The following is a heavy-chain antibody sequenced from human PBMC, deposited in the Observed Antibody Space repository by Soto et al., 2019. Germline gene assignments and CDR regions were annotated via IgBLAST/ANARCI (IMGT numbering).Heavy chain of an antibody. CDR3: ARSREFDY. CDR2: IFPSGTT. V-gene: IGHV4-30-2*01. Sequence: LSLTGDVSGGSGRGATCSWNWIRQTPGKGLEWIGYIFPSGTTYYNPSLRSRVTISIDVSKNQFSLSLRSLTAADTAVYYCARSREFDYWSQGTLVTVSS. J-gene: IGHJ4*02. CDR1: GGSGRGATCS.